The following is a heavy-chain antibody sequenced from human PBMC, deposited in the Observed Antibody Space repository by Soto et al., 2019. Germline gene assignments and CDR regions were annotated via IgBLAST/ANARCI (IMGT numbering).Heavy chain of an antibody. D-gene: IGHD3-16*01. CDR1: GFTVSTKY. Sequence: EVQLVESGGGLVQPGGSLRLSCAASGFTVSTKYMSWVRQAPGKGLEWVSVIYSGGSTFYADSLRGRFTISRDNSKNTVNLQMNSLRAEDTAVYYCAREPWAADYWGQGTLVTVSS. CDR3: AREPWAADY. V-gene: IGHV3-66*01. CDR2: IYSGGST. J-gene: IGHJ4*02.